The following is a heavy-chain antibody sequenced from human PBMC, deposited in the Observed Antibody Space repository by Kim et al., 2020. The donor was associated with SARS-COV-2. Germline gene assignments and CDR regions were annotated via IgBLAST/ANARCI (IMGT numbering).Heavy chain of an antibody. CDR1: GFTFSSYS. CDR3: ARALSTVTTIYWYFDL. V-gene: IGHV3-21*01. CDR2: ISSSSSYI. J-gene: IGHJ2*01. Sequence: GGSLRLSCAASGFTFSSYSMNWVRQAPGKGLEWVSSISSSSSYIYYADSVKGRFTISRDNAKNSLYLQMNSLRAEDTAVYYCARALSTVTTIYWYFDLWGRGTLVLSPQ. D-gene: IGHD4-17*01.